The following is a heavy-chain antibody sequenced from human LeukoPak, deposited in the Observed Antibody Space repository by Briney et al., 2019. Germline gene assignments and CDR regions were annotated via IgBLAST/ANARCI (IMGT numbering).Heavy chain of an antibody. CDR1: GFTFSSYS. CDR2: ISSSSSYI. D-gene: IGHD3-10*01. J-gene: IGHJ4*02. CDR3: ARDSWASLVWFGNPQFDC. Sequence: PGGSLRLSCAASGFTFSSYSMNWVRQAPGKGLEWVSSISSSSSYIYYADSVKGRFTISRDNAENSLYLQMNSLRAEDTAVYYCARDSWASLVWFGNPQFDCWGQGTLVTVSS. V-gene: IGHV3-21*01.